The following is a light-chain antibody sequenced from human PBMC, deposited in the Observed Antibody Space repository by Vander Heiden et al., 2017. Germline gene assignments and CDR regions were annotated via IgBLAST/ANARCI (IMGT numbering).Light chain of an antibody. CDR1: RSVSDRS. CDR3: QQYGSAPSLT. Sequence: ELMLTQSPGTLSLSTGESATRSSRASRSVSDRSLAGCQQDPGQAHRLLSYGAYGRATGIPDRCSSSGAGTDFNLTICRLEPEDFAVYYGQQYGSAPSLTFGGGTKVEIK. CDR2: GAY. J-gene: IGKJ4*01. V-gene: IGKV3-20*01.